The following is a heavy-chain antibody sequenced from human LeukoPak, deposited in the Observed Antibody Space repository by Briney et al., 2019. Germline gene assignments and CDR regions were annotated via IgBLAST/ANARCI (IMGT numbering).Heavy chain of an antibody. J-gene: IGHJ4*02. CDR2: IYPGDSDT. CDR3: ARQGLWFGEQPAY. D-gene: IGHD3-10*01. CDR1: GYSFTTYW. V-gene: IGHV5-51*01. Sequence: GESLKISCKGPGYSFTTYWIGWVRQMPGKGLERMGIIYPGDSDTRYSPSFQGQVTISADKSISTAYLQWSSLKASDTAMYYCARQGLWFGEQPAYWGQGTLVTVSS.